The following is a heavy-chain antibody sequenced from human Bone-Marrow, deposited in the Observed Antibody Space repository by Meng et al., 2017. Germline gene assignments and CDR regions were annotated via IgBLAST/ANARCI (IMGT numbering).Heavy chain of an antibody. CDR2: IWYDGSNK. Sequence: GESLKISCAASGFTFSSYGMHWVRQAPGKGLEWVAVIWYDGSNKYYADSVKGRFTISRDNSKNTLYLQMNSLRAEDTAVYYCARDQGNYCYGMDVWGQGTTVTVSS. CDR1: GFTFSSYG. V-gene: IGHV3-33*01. J-gene: IGHJ6*02. CDR3: ARDQGNYCYGMDV.